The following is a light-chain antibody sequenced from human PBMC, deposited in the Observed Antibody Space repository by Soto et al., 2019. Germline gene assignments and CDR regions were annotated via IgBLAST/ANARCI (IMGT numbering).Light chain of an antibody. CDR3: QQFYTFPLT. CDR1: QYISSY. V-gene: IGKV1-39*01. J-gene: IGKJ4*01. CDR2: AAS. Sequence: IQMTQSPSSLSASVGDKVTITCRASQYISSYLNWYQQKAGEAPKLLIHAASSLQTGVPSRFSGSGSGTDFTLTISSLQPEDFATYYCQQFYTFPLTFGGGTKVDIK.